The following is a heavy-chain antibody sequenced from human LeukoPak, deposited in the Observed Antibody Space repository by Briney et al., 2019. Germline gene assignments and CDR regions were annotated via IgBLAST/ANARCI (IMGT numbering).Heavy chain of an antibody. J-gene: IGHJ4*02. V-gene: IGHV4-34*01. D-gene: IGHD6-13*01. CDR3: ASIAAAGRTFDY. CDR2: INHSGST. CDR1: GGSFSGYY. Sequence: SETLSLTCAVYGGSFSGYYWSWIRQPPGKGLEWIGEINHSGSTNYNPSLKSRVTISVDTSKNQFSLKLSSVTAADTAVYYCASIAAAGRTFDYWGQGTVVTVSS.